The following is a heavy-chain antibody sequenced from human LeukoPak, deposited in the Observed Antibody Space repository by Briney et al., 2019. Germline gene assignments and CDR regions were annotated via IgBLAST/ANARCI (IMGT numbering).Heavy chain of an antibody. D-gene: IGHD3-3*01. V-gene: IGHV3-30*02. CDR3: AKAPSYDFWSGYLSTYFDY. J-gene: IGHJ4*02. CDR2: IRYDGSNK. Sequence: GGSLRLSCAASGFTFSSYGMHWVRQAPGKGLEWVAFIRYDGSNKYYADSVKGRFTISRDNSKNTLYLQMNSLRAEDTAVYYCAKAPSYDFWSGYLSTYFDYWGQGTLVTVSS. CDR1: GFTFSSYG.